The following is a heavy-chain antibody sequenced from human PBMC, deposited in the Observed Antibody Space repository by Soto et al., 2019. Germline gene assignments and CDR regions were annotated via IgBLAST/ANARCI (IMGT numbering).Heavy chain of an antibody. CDR2: IYYSGST. CDR1: GGSISSSSYY. D-gene: IGHD3-3*01. J-gene: IGHJ6*03. V-gene: IGHV4-39*01. CDR3: ARLIRFLNYMAV. Sequence: SETLSLTCTVSGGSISSSSYYWGWVRQPPGKGLEWIGSIYYSGSTYYNPSLKSRVTIFVDTSKNQFSLKLSSVTAADTAVYYCARLIRFLNYMAVWGKGTTVTVSS.